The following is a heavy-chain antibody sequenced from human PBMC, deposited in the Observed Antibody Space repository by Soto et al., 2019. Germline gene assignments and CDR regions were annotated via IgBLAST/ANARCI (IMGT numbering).Heavy chain of an antibody. CDR3: ARVVKDYVDYGFDYYYYGMDV. CDR1: GGTFSSYA. CDR2: IIPIFGTA. J-gene: IGHJ6*02. V-gene: IGHV1-69*01. D-gene: IGHD4-17*01. Sequence: QVQLVQSGAEVKKPGSSVKVSCKASGGTFSSYAISWVRQAPGQGLEWMGGIIPIFGTANYAQKFQGRVTITADESTSTAYMELSSLRSEDTAVYYCARVVKDYVDYGFDYYYYGMDVWGQGTTVTVSS.